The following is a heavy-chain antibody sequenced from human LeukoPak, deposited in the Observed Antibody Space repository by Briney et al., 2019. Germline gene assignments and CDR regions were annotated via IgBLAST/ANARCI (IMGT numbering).Heavy chain of an antibody. CDR3: ARGLQYYYDSSGYPYYFDY. Sequence: SETLSLTCAVYGGSFSGYYWSWIRQPPGKGLEWIGEINHSGSTNYNPSLKSRVTISVDTSKNQFSLKLSSVTAADTAVYYCARGLQYYYDSSGYPYYFDYWGQGTLVTVSS. CDR1: GGSFSGYY. J-gene: IGHJ4*02. CDR2: INHSGST. D-gene: IGHD3-22*01. V-gene: IGHV4-34*01.